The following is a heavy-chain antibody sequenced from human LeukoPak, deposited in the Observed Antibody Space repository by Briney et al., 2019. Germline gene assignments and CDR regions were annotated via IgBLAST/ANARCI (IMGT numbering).Heavy chain of an antibody. CDR3: ARATVTTEFFFDY. Sequence: GGSLRLSCAASGFTFSSYSMNWVRQAPGKGLEWVSYISSSGSTIYYADSVKGRFTISRDNAKNSLYLQMNSLRAEDTAVYYCARATVTTEFFFDYWGQGTLVTVSS. CDR2: ISSSGSTI. CDR1: GFTFSSYS. D-gene: IGHD4-17*01. J-gene: IGHJ4*02. V-gene: IGHV3-48*01.